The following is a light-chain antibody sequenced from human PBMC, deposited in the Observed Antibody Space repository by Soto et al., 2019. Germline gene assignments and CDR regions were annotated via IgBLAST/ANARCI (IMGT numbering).Light chain of an antibody. CDR1: SSDVGDYNY. V-gene: IGLV2-14*01. CDR3: SSYTTSSPFRV. CDR2: DVS. J-gene: IGLJ2*01. Sequence: QSVLTQPASVSGSPGQSITISCTGTSSDVGDYNYVSWYQQHPGKAPKLMIYDVSIRPSGVSDRFSGSKSGNTASLTISGLQAEDEADYYCSSYTTSSPFRVFGGGTQLTVL.